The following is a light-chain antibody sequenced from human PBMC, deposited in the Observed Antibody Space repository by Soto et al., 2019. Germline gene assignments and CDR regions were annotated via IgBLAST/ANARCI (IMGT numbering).Light chain of an antibody. V-gene: IGKV1-39*01. CDR1: QTISSY. J-gene: IGKJ2*01. CDR3: QQSHSIPYT. Sequence: DIQMTQSPSSLSASVGDRVTITCRASQTISSYLNWYQHKPGKAPKLLIYAASSLQSGVPSRFSGSGSGTDFPLTISSLQPEDFATYYCQQSHSIPYTFGQGTKLEIK. CDR2: AAS.